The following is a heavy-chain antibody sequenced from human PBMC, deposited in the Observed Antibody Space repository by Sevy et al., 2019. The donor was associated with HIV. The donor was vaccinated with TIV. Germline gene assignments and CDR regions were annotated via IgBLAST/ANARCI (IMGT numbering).Heavy chain of an antibody. V-gene: IGHV3-30*18. D-gene: IGHD6-13*01. Sequence: GESLKISCAGSGFTFYNYGIHWVRQAPGKGLEWVTMISYDGKNENYADSVKGRFTISRDNSKNTVYLQMNSLRPDDTAMYYCAKDRSGSWSVDYWGQGTLVTVSS. CDR3: AKDRSGSWSVDY. CDR1: GFTFYNYG. J-gene: IGHJ4*02. CDR2: ISYDGKNE.